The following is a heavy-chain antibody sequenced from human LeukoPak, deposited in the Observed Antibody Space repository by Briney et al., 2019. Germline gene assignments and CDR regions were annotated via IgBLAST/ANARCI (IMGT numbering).Heavy chain of an antibody. V-gene: IGHV3-23*01. Sequence: GGSLRLSCAASGFTFGTSAMSWVRHAPRRGPEWVSSFSRSGPDTYYADSVKGRFPILRNDPKDRLYLQMNSLRAEDTAVYYCSKGSLGSWYYFDYGGQGTLVSVSS. CDR2: FSRSGPDT. CDR3: SKGSLGSWYYFDY. J-gene: IGHJ4*02. D-gene: IGHD6-13*01. CDR1: GFTFGTSA.